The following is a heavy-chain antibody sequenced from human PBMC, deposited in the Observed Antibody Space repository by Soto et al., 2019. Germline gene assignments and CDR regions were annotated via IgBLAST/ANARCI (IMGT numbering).Heavy chain of an antibody. CDR2: IYYSGST. Sequence: SETLSLTCTVSGGSISSYYWSWIRQPPGQGLEWIGYIYYSGSTNYNPSLKSRVTISVDTSKNQFSLKLSSVTAADTAVYYCARTTYYYGSGSYYTYYYYYMDVWGKGTTVTV. J-gene: IGHJ6*03. CDR1: GGSISSYY. D-gene: IGHD3-10*01. V-gene: IGHV4-59*01. CDR3: ARTTYYYGSGSYYTYYYYYMDV.